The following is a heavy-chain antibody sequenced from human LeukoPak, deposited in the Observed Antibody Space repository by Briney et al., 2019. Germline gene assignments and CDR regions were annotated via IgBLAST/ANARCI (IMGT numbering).Heavy chain of an antibody. J-gene: IGHJ4*02. D-gene: IGHD6-6*01. CDR2: IRYDGSNK. Sequence: GGSLRLSCAASGFTFSSYGMHWARQAPGKGLEWVAFIRYDGSNKYYADSVKGRFTISRDNSKNTLYLQMNSLRAEDAAVYYCAKDGRIAARPSYFDYWGQGTLVTVSS. CDR3: AKDGRIAARPSYFDY. CDR1: GFTFSSYG. V-gene: IGHV3-30*02.